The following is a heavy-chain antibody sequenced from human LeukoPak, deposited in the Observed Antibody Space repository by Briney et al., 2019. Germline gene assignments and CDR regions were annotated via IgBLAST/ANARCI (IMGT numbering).Heavy chain of an antibody. D-gene: IGHD1-14*01. CDR3: ARYRNEALFAFDI. CDR1: GDSISNYY. V-gene: IGHV4-59*01. J-gene: IGHJ3*02. CDR2: IYYSGNT. Sequence: SETLSLTCTVSGDSISNYYWSWIRQPPGKGLEWIGYIYYSGNTDYNPSLKSRVTISVDTSKNQFSLRLNSVTAADTAVYYCARYRNEALFAFDIWGQGTMVTASS.